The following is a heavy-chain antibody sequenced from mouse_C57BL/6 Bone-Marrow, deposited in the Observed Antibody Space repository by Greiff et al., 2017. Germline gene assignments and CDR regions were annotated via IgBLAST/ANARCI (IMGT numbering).Heavy chain of an antibody. CDR2: IDPENGDT. Sequence: EVQLQQSGAELVRPGASVKLSCTASGFNIKDDYMHWVKQRPEQGLEWIGWIDPENGDTVYASKFQGKATITADTSSNPAYLQLISLTSEDTAVYYCTTYSNYRWYFDVWGTGTTVTVAS. CDR3: TTYSNYRWYFDV. D-gene: IGHD2-5*01. J-gene: IGHJ1*03. CDR1: GFNIKDDY. V-gene: IGHV14-4*01.